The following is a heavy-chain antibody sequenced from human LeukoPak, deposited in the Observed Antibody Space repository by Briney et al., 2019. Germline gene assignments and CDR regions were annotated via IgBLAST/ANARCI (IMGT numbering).Heavy chain of an antibody. V-gene: IGHV3-48*01. CDR3: ARDRITSGWYFDL. CDR2: ISTSGDTV. CDR1: GSTFSTYA. Sequence: GKSLRLSCAASGSTFSTYAMNWVRQAPGKGLEWLSYISTSGDTVYYADSVKGRITISRDNAKNSLYLQVNSLRAEDTAVYYCARDRITSGWYFDLWGRGTLVTVSS. D-gene: IGHD1-1*01. J-gene: IGHJ2*01.